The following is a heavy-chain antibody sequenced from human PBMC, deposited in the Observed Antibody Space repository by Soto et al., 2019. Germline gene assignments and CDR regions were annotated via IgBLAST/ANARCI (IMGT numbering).Heavy chain of an antibody. J-gene: IGHJ4*02. Sequence: EVQLVESGGGLVQPGRSLRLSCAASGFTFDDYAMHWVRQAPGKGLEWVSGISWNSGSIGYADSVKGRFTISRDNAKNSLYLQMNSLRAEDTALYYCAKDRGLVLSFYCDYGGQGTLVTVSS. CDR3: AKDRGLVLSFYCDY. CDR2: ISWNSGSI. CDR1: GFTFDDYA. D-gene: IGHD6-19*01. V-gene: IGHV3-9*01.